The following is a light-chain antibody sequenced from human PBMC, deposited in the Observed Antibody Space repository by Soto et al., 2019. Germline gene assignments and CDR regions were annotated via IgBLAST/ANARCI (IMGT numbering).Light chain of an antibody. J-gene: IGKJ4*01. CDR2: WAS. CDR1: QGISSW. Sequence: DIQMTQSPSSVSASVGDRVTITCRASQGISSWLAWYQQKPGEAPKLLIYWASTRESGVPDRFSGSGSGTDFTLTISSLQAEDVAVYFCHQYFSTPPIFGGGTKVEIK. V-gene: IGKV1-27*01. CDR3: HQYFSTPPI.